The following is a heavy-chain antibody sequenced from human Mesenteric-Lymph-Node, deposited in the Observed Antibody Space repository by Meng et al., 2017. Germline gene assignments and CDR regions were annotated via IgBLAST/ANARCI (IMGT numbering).Heavy chain of an antibody. V-gene: IGHV1-2*06. J-gene: IGHJ4*02. Sequence: VHLVRVVAQGKNPAASVNVSCSASRHPFTDYYMHWVRQAHGQGLEWMGRINPNSGGTNYAQKFQGRVTMTRDTSISTAYMELSRLRSDDTAVYYCARAWFDYYDSSGYYYDRDYWGQGTLVTVSS. D-gene: IGHD3-22*01. CDR2: INPNSGGT. CDR1: RHPFTDYY. CDR3: ARAWFDYYDSSGYYYDRDY.